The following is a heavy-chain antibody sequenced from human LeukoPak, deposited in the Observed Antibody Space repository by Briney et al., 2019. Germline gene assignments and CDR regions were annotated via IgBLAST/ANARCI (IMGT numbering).Heavy chain of an antibody. D-gene: IGHD5-24*01. CDR3: ARCGGDGYNDAFDI. CDR2: IYHSGST. CDR1: GYSISSGYY. Sequence: SETLSLTCTVSGYSISSGYYWGWIRQPPGKGLEWIGSIYHSGSTYYNPSLKSRVTISVDTSKNQFSLKLSSVTAADTAVYYCARCGGDGYNDAFDIWGQGTMVTVSS. V-gene: IGHV4-38-2*02. J-gene: IGHJ3*02.